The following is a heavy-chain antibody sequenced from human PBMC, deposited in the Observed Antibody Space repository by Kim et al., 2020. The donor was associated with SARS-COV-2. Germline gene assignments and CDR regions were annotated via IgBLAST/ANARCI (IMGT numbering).Heavy chain of an antibody. CDR2: ISSSSSTI. CDR1: GFTFSSYS. V-gene: IGHV3-48*02. Sequence: GGSLRLSCAASGFTFSSYSMNWVRQAPGKGLEWVSYISSSSSTIYYADSVKGRFTISRDNAKISLYLQMNSLRDEDTAVYYCARDTDYDLWSAYKASFDYWGQGTLVTVSS. CDR3: ARDTDYDLWSAYKASFDY. D-gene: IGHD3-3*01. J-gene: IGHJ4*02.